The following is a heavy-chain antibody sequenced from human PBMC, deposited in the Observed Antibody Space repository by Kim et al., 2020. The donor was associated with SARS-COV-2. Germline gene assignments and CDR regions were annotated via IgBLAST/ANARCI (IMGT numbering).Heavy chain of an antibody. D-gene: IGHD3-9*01. Sequence: GGSLRLSCAASGFTFSSYWMSWVRQAPGKGLEWVANIKQDGSEKYYVDSVKGRFTISRDNAKNSLYLQMNSLRAEDTAVYYCARESDGGHDILTGYYGVAYWGQGTLVTVSS. CDR1: GFTFSSYW. CDR2: IKQDGSEK. V-gene: IGHV3-7*01. CDR3: ARESDGGHDILTGYYGVAY. J-gene: IGHJ4*02.